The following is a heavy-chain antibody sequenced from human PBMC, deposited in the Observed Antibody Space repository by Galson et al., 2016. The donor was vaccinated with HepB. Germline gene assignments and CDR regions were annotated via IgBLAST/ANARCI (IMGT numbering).Heavy chain of an antibody. CDR2: IKQDGSEK. D-gene: IGHD3-3*01. J-gene: IGHJ6*03. CDR3: ARAGRITIFGVRIMDDYYSYMDV. CDR1: EFTFSNYW. Sequence: SLRLSCAAAEFTFSNYWMTWVRQAPGKGLEWVANIKQDGSEKYYVYSVQGRFTLNRDNAKTSLYLQMNSLRFEDTAVYYCARAGRITIFGVRIMDDYYSYMDVWGKGTTVTVSS. V-gene: IGHV3-7*03.